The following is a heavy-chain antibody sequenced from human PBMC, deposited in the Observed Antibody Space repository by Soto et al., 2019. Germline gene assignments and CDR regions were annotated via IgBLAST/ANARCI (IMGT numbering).Heavy chain of an antibody. V-gene: IGHV4-31*03. J-gene: IGHJ5*02. D-gene: IGHD2-2*01. CDR3: AKLSCTSSTCYFPGWFDP. CDR1: GDSIGGGASF. Sequence: SETLSLTCTVSGDSIGGGASFWSWIRQPPGKGLEWIANVYYSGSSYYNPSLKSRLTISVDTTKNQFSLQLKSMTAADTAVYYCAKLSCTSSTCYFPGWFDPWGQGTLVTVSS. CDR2: VYYSGSS.